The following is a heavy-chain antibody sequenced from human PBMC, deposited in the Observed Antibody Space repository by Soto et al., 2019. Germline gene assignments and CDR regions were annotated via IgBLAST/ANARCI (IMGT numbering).Heavy chain of an antibody. V-gene: IGHV3-33*01. CDR3: ARDSQYYYDSSGYQGFDY. CDR2: IWCDGSNK. Sequence: QVQLVESGGGVVQPGRSLRLSCAASGFTFSSYGMHWVRQAPGKGLEWVAVIWCDGSNKYYADSVKGRFTISRDNSKNTLYLRMNSLRAEDTAVYYCARDSQYYYDSSGYQGFDYWGQGTLVTVSS. CDR1: GFTFSSYG. J-gene: IGHJ4*02. D-gene: IGHD3-22*01.